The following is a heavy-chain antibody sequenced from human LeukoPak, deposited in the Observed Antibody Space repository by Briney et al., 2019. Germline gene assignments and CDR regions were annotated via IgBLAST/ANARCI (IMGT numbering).Heavy chain of an antibody. CDR2: INHSGST. D-gene: IGHD4-11*01. V-gene: IGHV4-34*01. Sequence: LETLSLTCAVYGGFFSAYYWSWIRQPPGKGLEWIGEINHSGSTNYDPSLKSRVTISVDTSKNQFSLKLSSVTAADTAVYYCAGTTVTTDDAFDIWGQGTMVTVSS. CDR3: AGTTVTTDDAFDI. CDR1: GGFFSAYY. J-gene: IGHJ3*02.